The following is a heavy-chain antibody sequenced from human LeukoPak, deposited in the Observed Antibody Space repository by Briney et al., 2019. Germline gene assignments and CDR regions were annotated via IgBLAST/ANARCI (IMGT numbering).Heavy chain of an antibody. V-gene: IGHV4-59*01. CDR3: ARDRATYDILTGYYLNWFDP. D-gene: IGHD3-9*01. Sequence: SETLSLTCTVSGGSISSYYWSWIRQPPGKGLEWIGYIYYSGSTNYNPSLKSRVTISVDTSKNQFSLKLSSVTAADTAVYYCARDRATYDILTGYYLNWFDPWGQGTLVTVSS. CDR2: IYYSGST. J-gene: IGHJ5*02. CDR1: GGSISSYY.